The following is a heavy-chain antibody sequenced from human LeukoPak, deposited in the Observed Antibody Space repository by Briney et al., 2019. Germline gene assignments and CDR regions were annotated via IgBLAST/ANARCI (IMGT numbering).Heavy chain of an antibody. CDR1: GFTFSSYW. Sequence: PGGSLRLSCAASGFTFSSYWMSWVRQAPGKGLEWVANIKQDGSEKYYVDSVKGRFTISRDNAKNSLYLQMNSLRVEDTAVYYCTQDVSNGYRSVNFDYWGQGILVTVSS. D-gene: IGHD6-19*01. V-gene: IGHV3-7*01. J-gene: IGHJ4*02. CDR2: IKQDGSEK. CDR3: TQDVSNGYRSVNFDY.